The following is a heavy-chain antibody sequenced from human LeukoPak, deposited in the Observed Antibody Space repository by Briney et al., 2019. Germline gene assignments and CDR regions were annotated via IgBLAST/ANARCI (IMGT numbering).Heavy chain of an antibody. J-gene: IGHJ4*02. Sequence: PGGSLRLSCTASGFTISSYGMSWVRQAPGEGLEWVSAISSSADSTYYADSVKGRFTISKDISKNTLYLQMDSLRAEDTAIYYCAKDSPVCTYWGQGTLVTVSS. CDR2: ISSSADST. D-gene: IGHD2-8*01. CDR1: GFTISSYG. CDR3: AKDSPVCTY. V-gene: IGHV3-23*01.